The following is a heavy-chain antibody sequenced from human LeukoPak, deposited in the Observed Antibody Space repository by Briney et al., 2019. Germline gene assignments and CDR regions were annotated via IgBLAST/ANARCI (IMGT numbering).Heavy chain of an antibody. Sequence: SETLSLTCTVSGGSVSSGSYYWSWIRQPPGKGLEWIGYFYYSGSTNYNPSLKSRVTISVDTSKDQFSLKLSSVTAADTAVYYCARDPYGVPGHFDYWGQGTLVTVSS. V-gene: IGHV4-61*01. D-gene: IGHD4-17*01. CDR1: GGSVSSGSYY. J-gene: IGHJ4*02. CDR3: ARDPYGVPGHFDY. CDR2: FYYSGST.